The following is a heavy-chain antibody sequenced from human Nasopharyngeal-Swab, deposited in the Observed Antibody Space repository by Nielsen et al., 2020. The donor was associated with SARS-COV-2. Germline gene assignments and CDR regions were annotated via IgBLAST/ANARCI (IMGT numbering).Heavy chain of an antibody. CDR3: ARHDYDILTGYSY. CDR1: GYVFSAYW. V-gene: IGHV5-51*01. J-gene: IGHJ4*01. CDR2: IYPGDSDA. Sequence: GESLKISCKGSGYVFSAYWIGWVRQMPGRGLEWMGVIYPGDSDARYSPSFQGQVTFSADKSIDTAYLHLRSLKASGTAIYYCARHDYDILTGYSYWGQGTPVTVSS. D-gene: IGHD3-9*01.